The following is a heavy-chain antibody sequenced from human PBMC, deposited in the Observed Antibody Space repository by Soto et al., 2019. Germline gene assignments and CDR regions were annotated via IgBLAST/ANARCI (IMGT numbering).Heavy chain of an antibody. CDR3: ATATSWLRYYYYYGMDV. Sequence: ASVKVSCKVSGYTLTELSMHWVRQAPGKGLEWMGGFDPEDGETIYAQKFQGRVTMTEDTSTDTAYMGLSSLRSEDMAVYYCATATSWLRYYYYYGMDVWGQGTTVTVSS. V-gene: IGHV1-24*01. D-gene: IGHD5-12*01. J-gene: IGHJ6*02. CDR1: GYTLTELS. CDR2: FDPEDGET.